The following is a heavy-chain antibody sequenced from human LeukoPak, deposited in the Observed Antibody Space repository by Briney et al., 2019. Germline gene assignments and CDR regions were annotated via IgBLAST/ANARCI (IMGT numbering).Heavy chain of an antibody. CDR3: AKGPSDRAIDY. D-gene: IGHD1-26*01. CDR1: GFTFSSYV. Sequence: GGSLRLSCAASGFTFSSYVMSWVRQAPGKGLEWVSAISGPGGGTYYADSVKGRFAISRDPSKNTLYLQMDSLRVDDTAVYYCAKGPSDRAIDYWGQGTLVTVSS. J-gene: IGHJ4*02. CDR2: ISGPGGGT. V-gene: IGHV3-23*01.